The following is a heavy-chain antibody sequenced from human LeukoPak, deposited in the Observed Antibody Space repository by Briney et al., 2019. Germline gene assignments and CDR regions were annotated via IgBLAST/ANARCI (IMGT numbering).Heavy chain of an antibody. CDR2: ISYDGSNK. V-gene: IGHV3-30-3*01. CDR1: GFTFSSYA. CDR3: ARDYSGSYERRTQTYYYGMGV. J-gene: IGHJ6*02. Sequence: AGGSLRLSCAASGFTFSSYAMSWVRQAPGKGLEWVAAISYDGSNKYYADSVKGRFTISRDNSKNTLYLQMSSLRAEDTAVYYCARDYSGSYERRTQTYYYGMGVWGQGTTVTVSS. D-gene: IGHD1-26*01.